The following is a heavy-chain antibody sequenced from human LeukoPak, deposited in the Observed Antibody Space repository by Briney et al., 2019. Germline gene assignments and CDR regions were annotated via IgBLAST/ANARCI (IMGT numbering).Heavy chain of an antibody. CDR1: GYTFTGYY. CDR2: INPNSGGT. J-gene: IGHJ4*02. Sequence: ASVKVSCKASGYTFTGYYMHWVRQAPGQGLEWMGWINPNSGGTNYAQKLQGRVTMTRDTSISTAYMELSRLRSDDTAVYYCARSYGSGSYYFDYWGQGTLVTVSS. V-gene: IGHV1-2*02. CDR3: ARSYGSGSYYFDY. D-gene: IGHD3-10*01.